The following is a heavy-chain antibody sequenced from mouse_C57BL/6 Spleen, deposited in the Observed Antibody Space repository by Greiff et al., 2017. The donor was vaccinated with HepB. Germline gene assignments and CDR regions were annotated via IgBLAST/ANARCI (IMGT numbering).Heavy chain of an antibody. J-gene: IGHJ2*01. CDR1: GYSITSGYY. D-gene: IGHD1-1*01. CDR3: ARDPGYYYGSSYGYFDY. CDR2: ISYDGSN. V-gene: IGHV3-6*01. Sequence: DVKLQESGPGLVKPSQSLSLTCSVTGYSITSGYYWNWIRQFPGNKLEWMGYISYDGSNNYNPSLKNRISITRDTSKNQFFLKLNSVTTEDTATYYCARDPGYYYGSSYGYFDYWGQGTTLTVSS.